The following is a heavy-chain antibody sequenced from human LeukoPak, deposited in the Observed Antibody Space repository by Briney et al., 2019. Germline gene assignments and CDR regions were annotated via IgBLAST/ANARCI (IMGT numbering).Heavy chain of an antibody. J-gene: IGHJ3*02. D-gene: IGHD3-3*01. CDR3: ARAHTIFWEFDAFDI. Sequence: QPGGSLRLSCAASGFTFSSYSMNWVRQAPGKGLEWVSSITSSSTIYYAESVKGRLTISRDNAKNSLYLQMNSLRDEDTAVYFCARAHTIFWEFDAFDIWGRGTMVTVSS. CDR2: ITSSSTI. V-gene: IGHV3-48*02. CDR1: GFTFSSYS.